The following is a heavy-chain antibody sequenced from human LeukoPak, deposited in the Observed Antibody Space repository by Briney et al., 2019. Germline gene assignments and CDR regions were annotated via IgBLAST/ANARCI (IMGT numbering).Heavy chain of an antibody. CDR3: ARVIRIEQLGDDAFGI. CDR2: INPNSGGT. J-gene: IGHJ3*02. CDR1: GYTFTGYY. Sequence: GASVKVSCKASGYTFTGYYMHWVRQAPGQGLEWMGWINPNSGGTNYAQKFQGRVTMTRDTSISTAYMELSRLRSDDTAVYYCARVIRIEQLGDDAFGIWGQGTMVTVSS. D-gene: IGHD6-6*01. V-gene: IGHV1-2*02.